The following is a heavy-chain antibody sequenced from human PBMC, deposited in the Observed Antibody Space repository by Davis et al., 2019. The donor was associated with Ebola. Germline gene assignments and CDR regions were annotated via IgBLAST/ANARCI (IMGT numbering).Heavy chain of an antibody. J-gene: IGHJ6*04. V-gene: IGHV7-4-1*02. D-gene: IGHD6-13*01. CDR1: GYTFSSHA. CDR2: INTNNGNP. Sequence: ASVKVSCKASGYTFSSHAMNWVRQAPGQGLEWMGWINTNNGNPTYAQGFTGRFVFSLDTSVSTAYLQISSLKAEDTAVYYCARARAASSSWYSGYYYYYYGMDVWGKGTTVTVSS. CDR3: ARARAASSSWYSGYYYYYYGMDV.